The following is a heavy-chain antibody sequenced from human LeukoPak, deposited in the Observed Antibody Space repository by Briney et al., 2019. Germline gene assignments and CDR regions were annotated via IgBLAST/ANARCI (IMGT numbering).Heavy chain of an antibody. Sequence: ASVKVSCKASGYPFTGYYIHWVRQAPGQGLEWMGWIYPYSGDTNYAQNFQGRVTMTRDTSISTAYMELSRLKSDDTAVYYCARDRNSGSSLDIWGQGTMLTVSS. CDR1: GYPFTGYY. CDR2: IYPYSGDT. V-gene: IGHV1-2*02. CDR3: ARDRNSGSSLDI. D-gene: IGHD6-6*01. J-gene: IGHJ3*02.